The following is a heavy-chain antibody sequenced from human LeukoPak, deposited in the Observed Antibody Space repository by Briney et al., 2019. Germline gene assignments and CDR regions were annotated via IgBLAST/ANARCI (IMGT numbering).Heavy chain of an antibody. CDR1: GGSITSNNYY. Sequence: PSETLSLTCTVSGGSITSNNYYWGWIRQSPGKGLEWIGSMYYSGSTYYNPSLKSRVTISVDTSKNQFSLKLSSVTAADTAVYYCARVVKSIAAAGRGGDYYYGMDVWGQGTTVTVSS. J-gene: IGHJ6*02. D-gene: IGHD6-13*01. V-gene: IGHV4-39*07. CDR2: MYYSGST. CDR3: ARVVKSIAAAGRGGDYYYGMDV.